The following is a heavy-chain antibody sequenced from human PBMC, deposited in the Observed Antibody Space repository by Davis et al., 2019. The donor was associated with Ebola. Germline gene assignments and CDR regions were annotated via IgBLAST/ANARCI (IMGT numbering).Heavy chain of an antibody. J-gene: IGHJ4*02. CDR3: ARGDRGFDYYFDY. CDR2: LNPNSGGT. CDR1: VYTLTELS. V-gene: IGHV1-2*04. D-gene: IGHD3-9*01. Sequence: ASVKVSCMVSVYTLTELSMHWARHAPGQGLEWLGCLNPNSGGTNYAQKFQGWVTMTRDTSISTAYMELSRLRSDDTAVYYCARGDRGFDYYFDYWGQGTLVTVSS.